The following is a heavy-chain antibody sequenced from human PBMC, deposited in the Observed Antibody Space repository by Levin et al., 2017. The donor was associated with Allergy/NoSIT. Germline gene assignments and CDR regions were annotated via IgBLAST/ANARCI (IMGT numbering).Heavy chain of an antibody. J-gene: IGHJ4*02. Sequence: SCAASGFTFFSYAMTWVRQAPGKGLEWVSTVNSNGGSTYYADSVKGRFTISRDNSKNTLFLQMNALRAEDTAVYYCPKDLVMYNSGVSFDGWGQGILVTVSS. D-gene: IGHD2-8*02. CDR3: PKDLVMYNSGVSFDG. CDR1: GFTFFSYA. CDR2: VNSNGGST. V-gene: IGHV3-23*01.